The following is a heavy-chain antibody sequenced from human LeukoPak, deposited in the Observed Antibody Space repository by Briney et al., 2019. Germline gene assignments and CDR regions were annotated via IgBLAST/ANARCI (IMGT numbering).Heavy chain of an antibody. CDR2: IIPIFGTA. CDR3: ARVPRGGYQRLIVGNNYGLAF. V-gene: IGHV1-69*13. CDR1: GGTFSSYA. J-gene: IGHJ6*02. Sequence: SVKVSCKASGGTFSSYAISWVRQAPGQGLEWMGGIIPIFGTANYAQKFQGRVTITADESTSTAYMELSSLRSEDTAVYYCARVPRGGYQRLIVGNNYGLAFGGQGTRSPSP. D-gene: IGHD2-2*01.